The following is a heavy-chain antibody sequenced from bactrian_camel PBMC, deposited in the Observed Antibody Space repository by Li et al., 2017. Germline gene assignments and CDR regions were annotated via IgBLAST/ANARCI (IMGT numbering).Heavy chain of an antibody. CDR3: AHGSMRLGSALTH. V-gene: IGHV3S53*01. CDR1: GYTISTYC. Sequence: HVQLVESGGGSVQAGGSLRLSCVVSGYTISTYCMAWFRQGPGKERDRIASIHSDGATSYSDSVKGRFTVSRDNAKNTVFLQMNSLKSEDTALYYCAHGSMRLGSALTHWGQGTQVTVS. J-gene: IGHJ4*01. D-gene: IGHD1*01. CDR2: IHSDGAT.